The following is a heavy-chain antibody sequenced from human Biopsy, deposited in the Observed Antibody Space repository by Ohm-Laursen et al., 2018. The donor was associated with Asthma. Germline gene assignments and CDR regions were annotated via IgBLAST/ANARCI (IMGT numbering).Heavy chain of an antibody. J-gene: IGHJ3*02. V-gene: IGHV3-30*01. Sequence: SLRLSCAASGFSFSNFAIHWVRQAPGKGLEWVGVISKDASTQDYADSAKGRFTMARDNSKNTLDLQMNSLREEDTAVYYCVRDGTDDAFDIWGQGTVVSVSS. CDR3: VRDGTDDAFDI. CDR2: ISKDASTQ. D-gene: IGHD1-1*01. CDR1: GFSFSNFA.